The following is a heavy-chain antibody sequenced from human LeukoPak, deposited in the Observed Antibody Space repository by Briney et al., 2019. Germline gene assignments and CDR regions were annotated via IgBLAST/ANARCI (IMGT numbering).Heavy chain of an antibody. J-gene: IGHJ4*02. Sequence: PGGSLRLSCAASGFTFSSYEMNWVRQAPGKGLEWVSSISSSSSYIYYADSVKGRFTISRDNAKNSLYLQMNSLRAEDTAVYYCARDLSLGMPYFDYWGQGTLVTVSS. D-gene: IGHD2-2*01. CDR1: GFTFSSYE. CDR2: ISSSSSYI. CDR3: ARDLSLGMPYFDY. V-gene: IGHV3-21*01.